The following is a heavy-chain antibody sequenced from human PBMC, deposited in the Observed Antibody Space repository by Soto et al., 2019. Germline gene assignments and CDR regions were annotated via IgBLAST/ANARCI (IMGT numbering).Heavy chain of an antibody. Sequence: QITLKESGPTLVKPTQTLTLTCTFSGFSLSTSGVGVGWIRQPPGKALEWLALIYWDDDKRYSPSLKSRLTIPKDTSKNQVVLTMTNMDPVDAATYSCARGYSSGWYRGPFDYWGQGTLVTVSS. CDR2: IYWDDDK. V-gene: IGHV2-5*02. CDR1: GFSLSTSGVG. J-gene: IGHJ4*02. CDR3: ARGYSSGWYRGPFDY. D-gene: IGHD6-19*01.